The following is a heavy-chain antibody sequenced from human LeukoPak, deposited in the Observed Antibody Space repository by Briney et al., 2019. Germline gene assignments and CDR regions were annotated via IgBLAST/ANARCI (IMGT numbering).Heavy chain of an antibody. Sequence: ASVKVSCKASGYTFTGYYMHWVRQAPGQGLEWMGWINPNSGGTNYAQKFQGRVTMTRDTFISTAYMELSRLRSDDTAVYYCARAYSGYDRRFDPWGQGTLVTVSS. CDR1: GYTFTGYY. CDR2: INPNSGGT. D-gene: IGHD5-12*01. CDR3: ARAYSGYDRRFDP. V-gene: IGHV1-2*02. J-gene: IGHJ5*02.